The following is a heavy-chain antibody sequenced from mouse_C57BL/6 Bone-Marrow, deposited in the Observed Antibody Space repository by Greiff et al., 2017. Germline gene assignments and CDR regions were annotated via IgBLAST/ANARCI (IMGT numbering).Heavy chain of an antibody. CDR3: ARDYGSSSFAY. CDR1: GYTFTDYY. CDR2: INPNNGGT. V-gene: IGHV1-26*01. Sequence: VQLQQSGPELVKPGASVKISCKASGYTFTDYYMNWVKQSHGKSLEWIGDINPNNGGTSYNQKFKGKATLTVHKSSSTAYMEIRSLTSEDSAVYYCARDYGSSSFAYWGQGTLVTVSA. J-gene: IGHJ3*01. D-gene: IGHD1-1*01.